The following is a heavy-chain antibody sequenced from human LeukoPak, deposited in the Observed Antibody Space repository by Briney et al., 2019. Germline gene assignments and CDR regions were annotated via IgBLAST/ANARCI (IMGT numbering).Heavy chain of an antibody. Sequence: ASVKVSCKASGYTFTGYYMHWARQAPGQGLEWMGWINPNSGGTNYAQKFQGRVTMTRDTSISTAYMELSRLRSDDTAVYYCARGENLRYFDWLPDDAFDIWGQGTMVTVSS. CDR1: GYTFTGYY. J-gene: IGHJ3*02. CDR2: INPNSGGT. V-gene: IGHV1-2*02. CDR3: ARGENLRYFDWLPDDAFDI. D-gene: IGHD3-9*01.